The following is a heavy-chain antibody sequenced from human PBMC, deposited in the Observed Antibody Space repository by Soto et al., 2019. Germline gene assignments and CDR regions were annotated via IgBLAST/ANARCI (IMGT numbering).Heavy chain of an antibody. CDR1: GSTVSNYR. J-gene: IGHJ4*02. D-gene: IGHD5-12*01. CDR2: INIDGSGT. Sequence: GGSLRLSWAASGSTVSNYRIHRLRHVAGRGRLWVSRINIDGSGTNDADFMKGRFTISRDNAKNTLYLQMNSLRFEDMAVYYWARAQWPRSFGFWGQGTLVNVSS. V-gene: IGHV3-74*01. CDR3: ARAQWPRSFGF.